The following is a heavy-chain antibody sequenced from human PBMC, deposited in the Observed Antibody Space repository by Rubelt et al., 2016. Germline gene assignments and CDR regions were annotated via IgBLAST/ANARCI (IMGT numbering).Heavy chain of an antibody. CDR2: IIPIFGTA. V-gene: IGHV1-69*06. Sequence: QVQLVQSGAEVKKPGSSVKVSCKASGGTFSSYAISWVRQAPGQGLEWMGGIIPIFGTANYAQKFQGRVMITADKYASTAYMELSSLRSEDTAVYYCARDRWHSSSWMGGKDNNWFDPWGQGTLVTVSS. D-gene: IGHD6-13*01. CDR3: ARDRWHSSSWMGGKDNNWFDP. CDR1: GGTFSSYA. J-gene: IGHJ5*02.